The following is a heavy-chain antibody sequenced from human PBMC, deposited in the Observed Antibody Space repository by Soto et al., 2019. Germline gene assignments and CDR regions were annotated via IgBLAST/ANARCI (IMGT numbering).Heavy chain of an antibody. CDR3: AKEALRCPSGVCLHNWVAP. CDR2: ISYDGNNK. CDR1: GFTFSSYG. Sequence: QVQLVESGGGVVQPGRSLRLSCAASGFTFSSYGMHWVRQAPGKGLEWVAVISYDGNNKYYGDSVKGRFTISRDDSKNPVFLEMTSLRDGATVVYSWAKEALRCPSGVCLHNWVAPWGQGHLVPVPS. V-gene: IGHV3-30*18. D-gene: IGHD2-8*01. J-gene: IGHJ5*02.